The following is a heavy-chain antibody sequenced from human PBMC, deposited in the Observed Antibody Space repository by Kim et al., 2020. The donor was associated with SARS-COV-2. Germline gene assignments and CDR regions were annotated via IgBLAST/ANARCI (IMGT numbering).Heavy chain of an antibody. J-gene: IGHJ4*02. D-gene: IGHD5-18*01. CDR1: GGSISSGGYS. Sequence: SETLSLTCAVSGGSISSGGYSWSWIRQPPGKGLEWIGYIYHSGSTYYNPSLKSRVTISVDRSKNQFSLKLSSVTAADTAVYYCARAAESYGSVSLGFDYWGQGTLVTVSS. CDR3: ARAAESYGSVSLGFDY. V-gene: IGHV4-30-2*01. CDR2: IYHSGST.